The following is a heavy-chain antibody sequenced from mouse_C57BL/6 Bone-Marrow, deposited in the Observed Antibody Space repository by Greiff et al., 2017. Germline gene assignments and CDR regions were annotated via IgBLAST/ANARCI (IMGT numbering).Heavy chain of an antibody. CDR2: IDPSYSYT. J-gene: IGHJ2*01. CDR3: ARDYDEEYYFDY. D-gene: IGHD2-4*01. V-gene: IGHV1-50*01. CDR1: GYTFTSYW. Sequence: VQLQQPGAELVKPGASVKLSCKASGYTFTSYWMQWVKQRPGQGLEWIGEIDPSYSYTNYNQKFKGKATLTVDTSSSTAYMQLSSLTSEDSAVFYGARDYDEEYYFDYWGQGTTLTVSS.